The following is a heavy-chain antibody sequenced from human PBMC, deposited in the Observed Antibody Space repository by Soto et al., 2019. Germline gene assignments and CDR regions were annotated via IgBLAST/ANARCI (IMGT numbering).Heavy chain of an antibody. CDR3: ARAGKTYYGMDV. V-gene: IGHV3-21*01. CDR2: ISSSSSYI. Sequence: EVQLLESGGGLVQPGGSLRLSCAASGFTFSNYSMNWVRQAPGKGLEWVSSISSSSSYIYYADSVKGRFTISRDNAKNSLYLQMNSLRAEDTAVYYCARAGKTYYGMDVWGQGTTVTVSS. J-gene: IGHJ6*02. CDR1: GFTFSNYS.